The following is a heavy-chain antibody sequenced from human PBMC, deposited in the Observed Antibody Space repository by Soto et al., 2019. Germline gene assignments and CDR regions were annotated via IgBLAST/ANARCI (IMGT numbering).Heavy chain of an antibody. V-gene: IGHV1-69*13. CDR1: GGLFSSYA. Sequence: SVKVSCKDSGGLFSSYAISWVRQAPGQGLEWMGGIIPVFDTPYYAQKFQGRVTITADESTNTAYLELSSLRSDDTAMYYCARGDSPYVWFNEFWGQGCLVTLSS. J-gene: IGHJ4*02. CDR3: ARGDSPYVWFNEF. CDR2: IIPVFDTP. D-gene: IGHD3-10*02.